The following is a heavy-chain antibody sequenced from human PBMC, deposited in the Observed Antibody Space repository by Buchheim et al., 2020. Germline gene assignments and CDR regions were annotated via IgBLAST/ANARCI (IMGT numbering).Heavy chain of an antibody. Sequence: QMQLQESGSGLVKPSQTLSLTCAVSGDSIDSGGYSWSWIRQPPGKGLEWLGYIYLSGNTYYNPSLESRVTISLDRSKNQFSLNLNSVTAADTAVYFCARDPNRGWSDLWGQGTL. D-gene: IGHD7-27*01. CDR2: IYLSGNT. CDR3: ARDPNRGWSDL. J-gene: IGHJ5*02. CDR1: GDSIDSGGYS. V-gene: IGHV4-30-2*01.